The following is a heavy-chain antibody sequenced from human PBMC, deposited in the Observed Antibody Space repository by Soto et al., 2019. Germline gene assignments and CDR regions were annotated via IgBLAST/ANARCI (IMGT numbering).Heavy chain of an antibody. J-gene: IGHJ3*02. D-gene: IGHD4-17*01. Sequence: QVQLVQSGAEVKKPGASVKVSCKASGYTFTGYYMHWVRQAPGQGLEWMGWINPNGGGTNYAQKFQGWVTMTGDASISTASMGLSRLRSDDTAVYYCARLRGYVDSPGYAFDIWGQGTMVTVSS. V-gene: IGHV1-2*04. CDR2: INPNGGGT. CDR3: ARLRGYVDSPGYAFDI. CDR1: GYTFTGYY.